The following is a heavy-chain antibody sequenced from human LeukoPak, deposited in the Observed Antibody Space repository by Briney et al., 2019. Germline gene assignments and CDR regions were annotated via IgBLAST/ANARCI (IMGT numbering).Heavy chain of an antibody. J-gene: IGHJ4*02. CDR1: GYTFTSYD. CDR3: ARDLITISPGGPGDY. CDR2: MNPNSGNT. D-gene: IGHD3-9*01. V-gene: IGHV1-8*03. Sequence: ASVKVSCKASGYTFTSYDINWVRQATGQGLEWMGWMNPNSGNTAYAQKFQGRVTLTRNTSISTAYMELSSLRSEDTAVYYCARDLITISPGGPGDYWGQGTLVTVSS.